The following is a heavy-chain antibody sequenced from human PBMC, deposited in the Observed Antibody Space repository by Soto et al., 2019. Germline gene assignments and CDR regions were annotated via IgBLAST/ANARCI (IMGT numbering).Heavy chain of an antibody. Sequence: GGSLRLSCAASGFTFSSYSMNWVRQAPGKGLEWVSSISSSSSYIYYADSVKGRFTISRDNAKNSLYLQMNSLRAEDTAVYYCARDTHGDFYYYYYYMDVWGKGTTVTVSS. CDR3: ARDTHGDFYYYYYYMDV. V-gene: IGHV3-21*01. CDR1: GFTFSSYS. J-gene: IGHJ6*03. CDR2: ISSSSSYI. D-gene: IGHD2-15*01.